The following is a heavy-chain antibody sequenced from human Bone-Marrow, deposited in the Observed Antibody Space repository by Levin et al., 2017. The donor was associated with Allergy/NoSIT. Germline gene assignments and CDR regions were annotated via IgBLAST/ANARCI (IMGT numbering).Heavy chain of an antibody. CDR2: IYYSGST. CDR1: GGSISSYY. Sequence: GSLRLSCTVSGGSISSYYWSWIRQPPGKGLEWIGYIYYSGSTNYNPSLKSRVTISVDTSKNQFSLKLSSVTAADTAVYYCARLAVGFDYWGQGTLVTVSS. CDR3: ARLAVGFDY. D-gene: IGHD6-19*01. J-gene: IGHJ4*02. V-gene: IGHV4-59*01.